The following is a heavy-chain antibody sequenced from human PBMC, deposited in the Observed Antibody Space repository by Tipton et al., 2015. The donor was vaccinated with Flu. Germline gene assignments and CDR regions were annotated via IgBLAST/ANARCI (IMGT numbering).Heavy chain of an antibody. CDR2: IYSGGST. V-gene: IGHV3-53*04. J-gene: IGHJ2*01. Sequence: SLRLSCAASGFTVSSNYMSWVRQAPGKGLEWVSVIYSGGSTYYADSVKGRFTISRHNSKNTLYLQMNSLRAEDTAVYYCARVRPPHGRGSCYANWYFDLWGRGTLVTVSS. CDR3: ARVRPPHGRGSCYANWYFDL. D-gene: IGHD1-26*01. CDR1: GFTVSSNY.